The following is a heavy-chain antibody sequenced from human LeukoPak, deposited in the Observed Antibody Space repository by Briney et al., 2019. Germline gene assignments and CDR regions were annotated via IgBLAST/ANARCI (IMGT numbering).Heavy chain of an antibody. V-gene: IGHV3-48*03. D-gene: IGHD6-19*01. CDR3: ARGNSSGWSVELDY. J-gene: IGHJ4*02. CDR2: ISSSGSTI. Sequence: PGGSLRLSCAASGFTFSSYEMNWVRQAPGKGLEWVSYISSSGSTIYYADSVKGGFTISRDNAKNSLYLQMNSLRAEDTAVYYCARGNSSGWSVELDYWGQGTLVTVSS. CDR1: GFTFSSYE.